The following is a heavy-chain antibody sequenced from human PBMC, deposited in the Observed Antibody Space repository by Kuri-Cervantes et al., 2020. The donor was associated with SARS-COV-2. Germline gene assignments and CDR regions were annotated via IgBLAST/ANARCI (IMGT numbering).Heavy chain of an antibody. CDR1: GGSISTYY. CDR3: ARESNYSHYYGTEV. CDR2: IYYSGST. Sequence: ESLKSSCTVSGGSISTYYWSWIRQPPGKGLEWIGYIYYSGSTTYNPSLKSRVTISVDTSKNQFSLELDSVTAADTAVYYCARESNYSHYYGTEVWGQGTTVTVSS. V-gene: IGHV4-59*01. J-gene: IGHJ6*02.